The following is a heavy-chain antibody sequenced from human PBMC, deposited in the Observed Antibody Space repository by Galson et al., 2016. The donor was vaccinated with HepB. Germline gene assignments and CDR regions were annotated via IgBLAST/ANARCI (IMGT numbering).Heavy chain of an antibody. Sequence: SLRLSCAASGFTFGTYTMHWIRQAPGEGLQWVSLITGDRANAYYADSVKGRFTTSRDNRKNSLYLQMNSLRTEDTALYCCAKDHGGYSGFDYWGQGTLVTVSS. CDR3: AKDHGGYSGFDY. J-gene: IGHJ4*02. D-gene: IGHD4-23*01. CDR1: GFTFGTYT. V-gene: IGHV3-43*01. CDR2: ITGDRANA.